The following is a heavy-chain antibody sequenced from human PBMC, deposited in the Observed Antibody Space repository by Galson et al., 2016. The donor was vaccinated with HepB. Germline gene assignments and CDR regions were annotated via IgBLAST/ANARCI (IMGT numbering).Heavy chain of an antibody. D-gene: IGHD6-6*01. Sequence: ETLSLTCSIFGGSISSYYWTWMRQPPGNGLEWIGNIYFTGGTNYNPSLKSRVTISLDTSRNQFSLKLTSVTAADSALYHCAGGNEYSSPFFYYYAMDVWGQGTTVTVSS. J-gene: IGHJ6*02. V-gene: IGHV4-59*01. CDR3: AGGNEYSSPFFYYYAMDV. CDR1: GGSISSYY. CDR2: IYFTGGT.